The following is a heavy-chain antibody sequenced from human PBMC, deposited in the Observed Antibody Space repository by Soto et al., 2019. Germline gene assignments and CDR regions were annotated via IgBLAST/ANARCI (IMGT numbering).Heavy chain of an antibody. J-gene: IGHJ4*02. D-gene: IGHD3-9*01. V-gene: IGHV4-61*01. CDR1: GGSVSSGSYY. Sequence: QVQLQESGPGLVKPSETLSLTCTVSGGSVSSGSYYWSWIRQPPGKGLEWIGYIYYSGSTNYNPSLKSRVTISVDTSKNQCSLKLSSVTAADTAVYYCARVPRYFDWFYYFDYWGQGTLVTVSS. CDR2: IYYSGST. CDR3: ARVPRYFDWFYYFDY.